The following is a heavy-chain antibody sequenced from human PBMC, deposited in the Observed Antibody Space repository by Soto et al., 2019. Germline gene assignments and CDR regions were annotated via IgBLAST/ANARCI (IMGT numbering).Heavy chain of an antibody. V-gene: IGHV4-31*03. CDR3: ASLVGSSWTEMGLDV. J-gene: IGHJ6*02. D-gene: IGHD6-13*01. CDR1: GGSISSGGYY. Sequence: SETLSLTCTVSGGSISSGGYYWSWIRQHPGKGLEWIGYIYYSGSTYYNPSLKSRVTISVDTSKNQFSLKLSSVTAADTAVYYCASLVGSSWTEMGLDVWGQGTTVTVSS. CDR2: IYYSGST.